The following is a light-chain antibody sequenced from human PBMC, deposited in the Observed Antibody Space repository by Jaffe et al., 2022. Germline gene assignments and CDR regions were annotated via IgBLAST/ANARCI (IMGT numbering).Light chain of an antibody. CDR2: DVS. Sequence: QSALTQPASVSGSPGQSITISCTGTSSDVGGYNYVSWYQQHPGKAPKLMIYDVSNRPSGVSNRFFGSKSGNTASLTISGLQAEDEADYYCSSYTSISTWVFGGGTKLTVL. J-gene: IGLJ3*02. CDR3: SSYTSISTWV. V-gene: IGLV2-14*03. CDR1: SSDVGGYNY.